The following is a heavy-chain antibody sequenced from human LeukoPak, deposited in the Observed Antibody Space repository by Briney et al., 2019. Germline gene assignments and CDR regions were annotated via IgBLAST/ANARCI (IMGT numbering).Heavy chain of an antibody. Sequence: GEPLKISCQGSGYSFDNYWIAWLRQMPGKGLKLMGVIYPADSDTKYSPSLQGQVTISADKSINTAYIQWSSLKPLDTAIYYCARHTSALSYDFWGQGTLVTVSS. D-gene: IGHD3-10*01. CDR1: GYSFDNYW. V-gene: IGHV5-51*01. CDR2: IYPADSDT. J-gene: IGHJ4*02. CDR3: ARHTSALSYDF.